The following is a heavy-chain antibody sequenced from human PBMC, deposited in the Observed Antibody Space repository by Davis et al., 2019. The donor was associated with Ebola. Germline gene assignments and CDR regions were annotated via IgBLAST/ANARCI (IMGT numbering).Heavy chain of an antibody. CDR1: GGSISSSTYY. CDR2: LYYSGST. D-gene: IGHD2-2*01. Sequence: SETLSLTCTVSGGSISSSTYYWGWIRQPPVKGLEWIGSLYYSGSTYYNPSLKSRVTISVDTSKNQFSLKLTSVTAADTAVYYCARALCRSSSCYATPFEYWGQGSLVTVSS. J-gene: IGHJ4*02. V-gene: IGHV4-39*01. CDR3: ARALCRSSSCYATPFEY.